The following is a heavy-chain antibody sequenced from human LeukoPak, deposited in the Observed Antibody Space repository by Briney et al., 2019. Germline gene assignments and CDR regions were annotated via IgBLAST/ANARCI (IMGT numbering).Heavy chain of an antibody. CDR2: ISGSGGST. J-gene: IGHJ4*02. CDR1: GFTFSSYA. Sequence: PGGSLRLSCAASGFTFSSYAMSWVRQAPGKGLEWVSAISGSGGSTYYADSVKGRFTISRDNSKNTLYPQMNSLRAEDTAVYYCAKRMGQQLVELWNFDYWGQGTLVTVSS. V-gene: IGHV3-23*01. CDR3: AKRMGQQLVELWNFDY. D-gene: IGHD6-13*01.